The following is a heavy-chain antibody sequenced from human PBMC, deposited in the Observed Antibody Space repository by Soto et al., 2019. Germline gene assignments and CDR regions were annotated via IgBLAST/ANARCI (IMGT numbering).Heavy chain of an antibody. Sequence: GASVKVSCKASGRTFSSYAISWVRQAPGQGLEWMGGIIPIFGTANYAQKLQGRVTITADESTRTADMELSSLRTEDTAVYYCSSRRENWYFDLWGRGTLVTVS. CDR3: SSRRENWYFDL. J-gene: IGHJ2*01. V-gene: IGHV1-69*13. CDR1: GRTFSSYA. CDR2: IIPIFGTA.